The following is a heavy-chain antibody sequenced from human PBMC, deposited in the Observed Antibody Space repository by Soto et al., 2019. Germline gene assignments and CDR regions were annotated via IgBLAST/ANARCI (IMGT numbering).Heavy chain of an antibody. D-gene: IGHD3-9*01. Sequence: PSETLSLTCTVSGGSSSTIYSWDWIRQPPGKGLEWIGSIFYSGSTYYNPSLKSRVTISVDTSKNQFSLKLSSVTAADTAVYYCARALDYDILTGYYEDYWGQGTLVTVSS. CDR2: IFYSGST. CDR3: ARALDYDILTGYYEDY. J-gene: IGHJ4*02. CDR1: GGSSSTIYS. V-gene: IGHV4-39*07.